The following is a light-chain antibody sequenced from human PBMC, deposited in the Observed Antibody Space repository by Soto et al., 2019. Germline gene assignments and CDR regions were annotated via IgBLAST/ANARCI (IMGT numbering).Light chain of an antibody. Sequence: DIRMTQSHSTLSASVGDAVTVTCRASQSVSGWLAWYQQKPGEAPKLLIYDASALPRGVPSRFSGSGSGTKFTLTIASLQPGDFTTYYCQQYETFSGTFGPGTKVDI. CDR2: DAS. CDR3: QQYETFSGT. CDR1: QSVSGW. V-gene: IGKV1-5*01. J-gene: IGKJ1*01.